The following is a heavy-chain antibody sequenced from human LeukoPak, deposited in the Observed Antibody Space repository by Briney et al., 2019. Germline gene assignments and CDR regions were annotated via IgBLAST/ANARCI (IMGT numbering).Heavy chain of an antibody. J-gene: IGHJ2*01. CDR3: ARMSVARYWYFDL. V-gene: IGHV3-66*01. D-gene: IGHD6-19*01. CDR1: GFTVSSNY. Sequence: GGSLRLSCAASGFTVSSNYMSCVRQAPGKGLGWASVIYSDGTTYYADSVKGRFTISRDNSKNTLYLQMDSLKAEDTAVYYCARMSVARYWYFDLWGRGTLVTVSS. CDR2: IYSDGTT.